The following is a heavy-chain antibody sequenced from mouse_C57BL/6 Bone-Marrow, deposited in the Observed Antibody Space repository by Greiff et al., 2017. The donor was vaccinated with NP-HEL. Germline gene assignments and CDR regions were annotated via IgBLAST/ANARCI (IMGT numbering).Heavy chain of an antibody. CDR1: GYSITSGYD. V-gene: IGHV3-1*01. D-gene: IGHD1-1*01. CDR3: ARVDYGSGYFDV. J-gene: IGHJ1*03. CDR2: ISYSGST. Sequence: EVQLQESGPGMVKPSQSLSLTCTVTGYSITSGYDWHWIRHFPGNKLEWMGYISYSGSTNYNPSLKSRISITHDTSKNHFFLKLNSVTTEDTATYYCARVDYGSGYFDVWGTGTTVTVSS.